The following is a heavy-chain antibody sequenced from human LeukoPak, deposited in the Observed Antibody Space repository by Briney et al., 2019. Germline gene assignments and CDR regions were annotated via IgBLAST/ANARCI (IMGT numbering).Heavy chain of an antibody. CDR2: IKQDGSEK. CDR1: GFTFSTYW. CDR3: ARLYYDILTAYYTFDY. V-gene: IGHV3-7*01. D-gene: IGHD3-9*01. J-gene: IGHJ4*02. Sequence: GGSPRLSCAASGFTFSTYWMSWVRQAPGKGLEWVANIKQDGSEKYYVDSVKGRFTISRDNAKKSLDLQMNSLRAEDTALYYCARLYYDILTAYYTFDYWGQGTLVTVSS.